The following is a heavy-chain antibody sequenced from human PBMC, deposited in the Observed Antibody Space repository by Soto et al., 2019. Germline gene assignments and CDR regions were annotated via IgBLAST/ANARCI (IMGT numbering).Heavy chain of an antibody. V-gene: IGHV3-53*01. D-gene: IGHD1-26*01. CDR1: GFSVSSNY. CDR2: HYSGGST. CDR3: ARHRHPRGTVGATSPLDP. J-gene: IGHJ5*02. Sequence: LRLSCAISGFSVSSNYLSWVRRAPGKGLEWVSVHYSGGSTYYADSVQGRFTISRDKSNNTLYLQMRRVRAEDTAVYFCARHRHPRGTVGATSPLDPWGQGTQVTVSS.